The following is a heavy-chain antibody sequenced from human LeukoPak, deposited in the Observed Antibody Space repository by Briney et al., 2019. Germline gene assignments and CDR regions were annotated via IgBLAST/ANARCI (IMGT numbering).Heavy chain of an antibody. Sequence: SETLSLTCTVSGGSISSNNYYWTWIRQPPGKRLEWIGNIYYSGSAYYLPSLRSRVTISVDTSKNQFSLKLSSVTAADTAVYYCARHRGGSAMVDYWGQGTLVTVSS. CDR1: GGSISSNNYY. D-gene: IGHD5-18*01. J-gene: IGHJ4*02. V-gene: IGHV4-39*01. CDR2: IYYSGSA. CDR3: ARHRGGSAMVDY.